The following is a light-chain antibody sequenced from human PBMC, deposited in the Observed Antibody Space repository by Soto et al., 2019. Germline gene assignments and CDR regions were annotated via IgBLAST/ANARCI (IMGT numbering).Light chain of an antibody. CDR3: SSYAASNNFYFV. V-gene: IGLV2-8*01. Sequence: QSVLTQPPSASGSPGQSVTISCTGTSSDVGGYNYVSWYQQYRGRAPKLMIYEVTKRPSGVPDRFSGSKSGNTASLTVSGLQAEDEDDYYCSSYAASNNFYFVFGGGTKLTVL. J-gene: IGLJ3*02. CDR2: EVT. CDR1: SSDVGGYNY.